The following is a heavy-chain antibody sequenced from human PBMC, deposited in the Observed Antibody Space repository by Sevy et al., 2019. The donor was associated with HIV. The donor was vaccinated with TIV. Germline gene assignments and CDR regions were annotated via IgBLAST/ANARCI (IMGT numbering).Heavy chain of an antibody. D-gene: IGHD6-6*01. V-gene: IGHV3-21*01. J-gene: IGHJ4*02. Sequence: GGSLRLSCAASGFTFSSYTMNWVRQAPGKGLEWVSSISSSSDYIYYIDTVKGRFTSSRDNAKNSMYLQMNSLRADDTAVYYCAREGDYSRSSPDVLDSWGQGTLVTVSS. CDR1: GFTFSSYT. CDR3: AREGDYSRSSPDVLDS. CDR2: ISSSSDYI.